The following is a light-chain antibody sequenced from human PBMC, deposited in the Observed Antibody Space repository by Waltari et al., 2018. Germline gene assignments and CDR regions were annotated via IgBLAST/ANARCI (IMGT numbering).Light chain of an antibody. V-gene: IGKV3-20*01. CDR3: QKYDFLPAT. J-gene: IGKJ1*01. Sequence: EIVLTQSPGTLSLSPGERATLSCRASQGVGKYLAWYQQRPGQAPRLLLYHASIRATGIPDRFSGIGFGTDFSLTISRLEPEDFAVYYCQKYDFLPATFGQGTTVEI. CDR1: QGVGKY. CDR2: HAS.